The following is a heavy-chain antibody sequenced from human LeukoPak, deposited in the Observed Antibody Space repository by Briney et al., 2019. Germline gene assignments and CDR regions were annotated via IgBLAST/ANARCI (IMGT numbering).Heavy chain of an antibody. CDR2: ISSNGGST. J-gene: IGHJ4*02. CDR1: GFTFSSYA. D-gene: IGHD3-22*01. CDR3: ARSYYDRAFDY. V-gene: IGHV3-64*01. Sequence: PGGSLRLSCAASGFTFSSYAMHWVRQAPGKGLEYVSAISSNGGSTYYANSVKGRFTISRDSSKNTLYLQMGSLRAEDMAVYYCARSYYDRAFDYWGQGTLVTVSS.